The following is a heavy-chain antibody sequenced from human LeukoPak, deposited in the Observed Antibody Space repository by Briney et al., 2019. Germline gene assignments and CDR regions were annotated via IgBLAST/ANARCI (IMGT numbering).Heavy chain of an antibody. CDR1: GFTFSDYW. CDR2: IKQDGSEK. CDR3: ARGSPVDY. J-gene: IGHJ4*02. V-gene: IGHV3-7*01. Sequence: GGSLRLSCVAYGFTFSDYWMTWVRQAPGKGLEWVANIKQDGSEKYYVDSVKGRFTISRDNAKNSLYLQMNTLRAEDTAVYYCARGSPVDYWGQGTLVTVSS.